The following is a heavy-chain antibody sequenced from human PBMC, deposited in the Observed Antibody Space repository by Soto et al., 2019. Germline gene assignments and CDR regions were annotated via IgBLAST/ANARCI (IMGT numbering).Heavy chain of an antibody. V-gene: IGHV4-34*01. CDR2: INHSGST. CDR1: GGSFSGYY. J-gene: IGHJ4*02. CDR3: ARGHSVGYSYGPGLDY. Sequence: ASETLSLTCAVYGGSFSGYYWSWIRQPPGKGLEWIGEINHSGSTNYNPSLKSRVTISVDTSKNQFSLKLSSVTAADTAVYYCARGHSVGYSYGPGLDYWGQGTLVTVSS. D-gene: IGHD5-18*01.